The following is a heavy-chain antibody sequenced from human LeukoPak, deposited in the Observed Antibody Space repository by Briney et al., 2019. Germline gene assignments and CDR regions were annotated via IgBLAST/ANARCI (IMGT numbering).Heavy chain of an antibody. Sequence: SETLSLTCTVSGVSISSSNSYWGWIRQPPGKGLEWIGSIYYSGNTYHNASLKSQVSISIDASKNQFSLRLTSVTAADTAVYYCARQTGSGLFILPGGQGTLVTVSS. CDR3: ARQTGSGLFILP. D-gene: IGHD3/OR15-3a*01. CDR2: IYYSGNT. CDR1: GVSISSSNSY. V-gene: IGHV4-39*01. J-gene: IGHJ4*02.